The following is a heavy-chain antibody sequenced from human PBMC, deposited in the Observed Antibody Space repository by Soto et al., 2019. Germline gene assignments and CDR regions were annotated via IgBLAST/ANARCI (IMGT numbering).Heavy chain of an antibody. CDR3: ASPPPRFSSGSHIDY. CDR2: IKQDGSEK. CDR1: GFTFSSYW. V-gene: IGHV3-7*05. Sequence: GGSLRLSCAASGFTFSSYWMSWVRQAPGKGLEWVANIKQDGSEKYYVDSVKGRFTISRDNAKNSLYLQMNSLRAEDTAVYYCASPPPRFSSGSHIDYWGQGTLVTVSS. J-gene: IGHJ4*02. D-gene: IGHD3-22*01.